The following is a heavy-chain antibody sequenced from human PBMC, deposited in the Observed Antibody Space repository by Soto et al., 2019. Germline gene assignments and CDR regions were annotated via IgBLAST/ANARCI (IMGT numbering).Heavy chain of an antibody. Sequence: ASVKVSCKASGDTFSSYAISWVRQAPGQGLEWMGGIIPILGTPNYARKFQGRVTITADKSTSTAYMELSSLRSEDTAVYYCATQRSRYASTGYYRTDYWGQGTLVTVSS. D-gene: IGHD3-22*01. V-gene: IGHV1-69*10. CDR3: ATQRSRYASTGYYRTDY. J-gene: IGHJ4*02. CDR2: IIPILGTP. CDR1: GDTFSSYA.